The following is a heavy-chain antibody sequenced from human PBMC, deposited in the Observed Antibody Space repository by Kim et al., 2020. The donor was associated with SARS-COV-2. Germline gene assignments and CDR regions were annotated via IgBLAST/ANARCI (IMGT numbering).Heavy chain of an antibody. D-gene: IGHD6-6*01. CDR1: GGSISSSNW. CDR3: ASNTAARNDAFDI. V-gene: IGHV4-4*02. CDR2: IYHSGST. J-gene: IGHJ3*02. Sequence: SETLSLTCAVSGGSISSSNWWSWVRQPPGKGLEWIGEIYHSGSTNYNPSLKSRVTISVDKSKNQFSLKLSSVTAADTAVYYCASNTAARNDAFDIWGQGTMVTVSS.